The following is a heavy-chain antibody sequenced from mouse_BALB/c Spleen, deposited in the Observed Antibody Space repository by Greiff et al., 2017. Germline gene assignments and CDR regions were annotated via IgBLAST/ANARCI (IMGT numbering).Heavy chain of an antibody. Sequence: QLKQSGPELVKPGASVKVSCTASGYAFTSYNMSWVKQSHGKSLEWIGYIDPYTGGTSYTQKFKGKATLTVDTSSSTAYMHLNSLTSEDSAVYDCARSYYGSSAYAMDDWGQGTSVTVSA. J-gene: IGHJ4*01. D-gene: IGHD1-1*01. CDR1: GYAFTSYN. V-gene: IGHV1S135*01. CDR3: ARSYYGSSAYAMDD. CDR2: IDPYTGGT.